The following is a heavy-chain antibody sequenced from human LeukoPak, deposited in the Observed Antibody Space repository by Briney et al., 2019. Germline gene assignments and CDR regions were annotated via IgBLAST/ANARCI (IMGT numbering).Heavy chain of an antibody. CDR3: ARMDYYFDY. Sequence: ASVKLSCKASGYTFNNYYMHWVRQAPGRGLEWMGIINPSGDYTTYPQKFQGRVTMTRDMSANTVYMDLSSLRSEDTAVYYCARMDYYFDYWGQGTLVTVSS. J-gene: IGHJ4*02. CDR2: INPSGDYT. CDR1: GYTFNNYY. D-gene: IGHD2-2*03. V-gene: IGHV1-46*02.